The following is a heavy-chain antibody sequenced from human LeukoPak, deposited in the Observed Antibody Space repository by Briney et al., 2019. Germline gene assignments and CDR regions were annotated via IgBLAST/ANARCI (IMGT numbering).Heavy chain of an antibody. Sequence: SETLSLTCTVSGGSISSSSYYWGWIRQPPGKGLEWIGSIYYSGSTYYNPSLKSRVTISVDTSKNQFSLKLSSVTAADTAVYYCRRGGYSSSWSGFDYWGQGTLVTVSS. CDR3: RRGGYSSSWSGFDY. CDR2: IYYSGST. CDR1: GGSISSSSYY. D-gene: IGHD6-13*01. V-gene: IGHV4-39*01. J-gene: IGHJ4*02.